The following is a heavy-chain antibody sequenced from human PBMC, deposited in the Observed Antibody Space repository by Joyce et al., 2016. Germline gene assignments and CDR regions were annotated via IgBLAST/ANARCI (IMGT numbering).Heavy chain of an antibody. CDR1: GDSINNGDYY. CDR3: AIDFSMIIDVFEL. Sequence: QVQLQESGPGLVKPSETLSPTCTVSGDSINNGDYYWAWLRQPPGKGLKWVGSLHEATTPYYNPSLKSRMFMSVDTSKNQFSLKVDSLTAADTAVYYCAIDFSMIIDVFELWGLGTLVTVSS. J-gene: IGHJ3*01. D-gene: IGHD3-22*01. CDR2: LHEATTP. V-gene: IGHV4-39*07.